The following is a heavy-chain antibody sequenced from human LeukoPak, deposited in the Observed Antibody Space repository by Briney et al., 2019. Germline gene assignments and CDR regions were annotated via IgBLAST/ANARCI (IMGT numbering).Heavy chain of an antibody. V-gene: IGHV4-39*01. D-gene: IGHD5-24*01. J-gene: IGHJ5*02. Sequence: PSETLSLTCTVSGGSISSSSYYWGWIRQPPGRGLEWIGSIYYSGSTYYNPSLKSRVTISVDTSKNQFSLKLSSVTAADTAVYYCARLWPGSWDGYNYGWFDPWGQGTLVTVSS. CDR1: GGSISSSSYY. CDR2: IYYSGST. CDR3: ARLWPGSWDGYNYGWFDP.